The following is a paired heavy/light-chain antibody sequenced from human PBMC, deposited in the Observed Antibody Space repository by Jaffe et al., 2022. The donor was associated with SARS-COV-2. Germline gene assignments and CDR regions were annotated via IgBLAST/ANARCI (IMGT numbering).Heavy chain of an antibody. J-gene: IGHJ5*02. Sequence: QVQLQESGPGLVKPSETMSLTCSVSGGSMNGYFWGWVRQPAGQGLEWIGRISSSGTTYYNPSLKSRVTVSVDTSKSQFSLKLSSVTAADTAIYFCVRGDYDVGGRNWFDPWGQGTLVTVSS. D-gene: IGHD3-10*02. CDR2: ISSSGTT. CDR1: GGSMNGYF. V-gene: IGHV4-4*07. CDR3: VRGDYDVGGRNWFDP.
Light chain of an antibody. CDR3: SSWDISLNGWV. CDR2: SNN. Sequence: QSVLTQPPSASGTPGQRVTISCSGSSSNIGSNSVNWYQQLPGMAPKVVIHSNNQRPSGVPDRFSASKSGTSASLAISGIQSDDEADFYCSSWDISLNGWVFGGGTKLTVL. CDR1: SSNIGSNS. V-gene: IGLV1-44*01. J-gene: IGLJ3*02.